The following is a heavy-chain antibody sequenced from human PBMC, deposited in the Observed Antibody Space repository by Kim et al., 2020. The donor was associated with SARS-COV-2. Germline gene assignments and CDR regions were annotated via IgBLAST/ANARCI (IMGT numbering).Heavy chain of an antibody. CDR2: ISWNSGSI. V-gene: IGHV3-9*01. Sequence: GGSLRLSCAASGFTFDDYAMHWVRQAPGKGLEWVSGISWNSGSIGYADSVKGRFTISRDNAKNSLYLQMNSLRAEDTALYYCAKSLYYYDRYFDYWGQGTLVTVSS. J-gene: IGHJ4*02. D-gene: IGHD3-22*01. CDR3: AKSLYYYDRYFDY. CDR1: GFTFDDYA.